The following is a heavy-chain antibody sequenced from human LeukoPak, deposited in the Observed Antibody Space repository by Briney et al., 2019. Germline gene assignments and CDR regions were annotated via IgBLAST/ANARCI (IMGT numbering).Heavy chain of an antibody. D-gene: IGHD4-17*01. Sequence: GRSLRLSCSASGFTFSSYGMHWVRQAPGKGLEWVAVIWYDGSNKYYADSVRGRLTISRDNSKNTLYLQMNSLRAEDTAVYYCARVYGDYYYYYGMDVWGQGTTVTVSS. CDR2: IWYDGSNK. CDR3: ARVYGDYYYYYGMDV. CDR1: GFTFSSYG. J-gene: IGHJ6*02. V-gene: IGHV3-33*01.